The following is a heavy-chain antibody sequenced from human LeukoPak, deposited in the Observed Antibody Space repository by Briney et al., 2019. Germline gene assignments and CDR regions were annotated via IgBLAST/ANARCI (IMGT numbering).Heavy chain of an antibody. CDR2: ISGSAGST. D-gene: IGHD3-22*01. CDR1: GFTFSTYG. Sequence: PGGSLRLSCAASGFTFSTYGMNWVRQAPGKGLEWVSGISGSAGSTYYADSVKGRFTISGDNSKNTLYLQMNSLRAEDTAVYYCAKDIGLYYYDSSVTLDVWGQGTTVTVSS. J-gene: IGHJ6*02. V-gene: IGHV3-23*01. CDR3: AKDIGLYYYDSSVTLDV.